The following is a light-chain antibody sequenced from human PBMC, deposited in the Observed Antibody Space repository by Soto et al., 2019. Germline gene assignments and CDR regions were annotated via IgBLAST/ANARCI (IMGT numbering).Light chain of an antibody. Sequence: IRTQPRSESGTTWEVVIISCSGGSSNIGRNPVNWYQKFPGTAPKLLISLNTQRPSGVPDRFSGSKSGTSASLAISGLRSEDEADYYCAAWDDNVYVFGTGTKVTVL. CDR3: AAWDDNVYV. CDR1: SSNIGRNP. V-gene: IGLV1-44*01. CDR2: LNT. J-gene: IGLJ1*01.